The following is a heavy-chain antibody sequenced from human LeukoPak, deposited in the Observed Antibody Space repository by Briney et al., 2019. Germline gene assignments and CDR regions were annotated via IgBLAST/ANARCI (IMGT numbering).Heavy chain of an antibody. Sequence: PSETLSLTCAVYGGSFSGYYWSWIRQPPGKGLEWIGEISHSGSTNYNPSLKSRVTISIDTSKNQFSLKMTSVTAADTAVYYCARLVVSFYVTNNFWVYFDYWGQGTLVTISS. D-gene: IGHD3-3*01. CDR2: ISHSGST. CDR3: ARLVVSFYVTNNFWVYFDY. V-gene: IGHV4-34*01. J-gene: IGHJ4*02. CDR1: GGSFSGYY.